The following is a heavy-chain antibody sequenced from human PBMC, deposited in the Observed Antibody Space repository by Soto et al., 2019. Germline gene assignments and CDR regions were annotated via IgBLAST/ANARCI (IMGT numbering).Heavy chain of an antibody. J-gene: IGHJ6*03. V-gene: IGHV1-8*01. CDR1: GYTFTSYD. D-gene: IGHD3-3*01. Sequence: ASVKVSCKASGYTFTSYDINWVRQATGQGLEWMGWMNPNSGNTGYAQKFQGRVNMTRNTSISTAYMELSSLRSEDTAVYYCSFSLVFFYFWCCYYYYYYYTYVCGKRSTVSVSS. CDR2: MNPNSGNT. CDR3: SFSLVFFYFWCCYYYYYYYTYV.